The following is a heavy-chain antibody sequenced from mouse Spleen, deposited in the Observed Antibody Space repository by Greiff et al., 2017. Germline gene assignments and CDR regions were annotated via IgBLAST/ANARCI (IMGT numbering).Heavy chain of an antibody. Sequence: VQLQQSGAELVRPGTSVKVSCKASGYAFTNYLIEWVKQRPEQGLEWIGVINPGSGGTNYNEEFKGKATLTADKSSSTAYMQLSSLTSEDSAVYFCAREVGDYFDYWGQGTTLTVSS. V-gene: IGHV1-54*01. CDR2: INPGSGGT. CDR3: AREVGDYFDY. J-gene: IGHJ2*01. CDR1: GYAFTNYL. D-gene: IGHD1-1*01.